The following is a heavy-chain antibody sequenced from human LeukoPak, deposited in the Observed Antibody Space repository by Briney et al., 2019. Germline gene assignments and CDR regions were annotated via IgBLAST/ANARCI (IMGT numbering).Heavy chain of an antibody. CDR2: IYYSGST. V-gene: IGHV4-59*08. J-gene: IGHJ4*02. CDR3: ARRLVYGDYPHFDY. D-gene: IGHD4-17*01. Sequence: SETLSLTCTVSGGSISSYYWSWIRQPPGKGLEWIGYIYYSGSTNYNPSLKSRVTISVDTSKNQFSLKLSSVTAADTAVYYCARRLVYGDYPHFDYWGQGTLVTVSS. CDR1: GGSISSYY.